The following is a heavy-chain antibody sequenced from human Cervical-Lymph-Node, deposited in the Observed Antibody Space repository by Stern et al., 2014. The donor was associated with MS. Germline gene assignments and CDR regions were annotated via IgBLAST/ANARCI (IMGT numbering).Heavy chain of an antibody. CDR1: GYTFTDYA. D-gene: IGHD2-21*02. CDR2: INANTGNP. J-gene: IGHJ4*02. V-gene: IGHV7-4-1*02. CDR3: ARDAYCGGDCGPGSH. Sequence: QVQLVQSGSELKKPGAAVKVSCKATGYTFTDYAMNWVRQAPGQGLEWMGWINANTGNPTYAQGFTGRFVFSLDTSVSTAYLEIRSLKAEDTAMYFCARDAYCGGDCGPGSHWGQGTLVTVSS.